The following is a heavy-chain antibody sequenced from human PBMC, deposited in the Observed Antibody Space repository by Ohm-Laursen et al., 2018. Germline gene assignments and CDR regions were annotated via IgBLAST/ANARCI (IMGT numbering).Heavy chain of an antibody. J-gene: IGHJ4*02. CDR3: ARGRQELSSGWYTYFFDF. D-gene: IGHD6-19*01. V-gene: IGHV4-31*03. CDR2: SYDSGNT. CDR1: GGSISNGGYY. Sequence: SQTLSLTCSVSGGSISNGGYYWSWIRQHPGKGLEWIGYSYDSGNTYYNPSLKSRVSISVDTSKNQFSLKLNSVTAADTAVYYCARGRQELSSGWYTYFFDFWGQGSLVTGSS.